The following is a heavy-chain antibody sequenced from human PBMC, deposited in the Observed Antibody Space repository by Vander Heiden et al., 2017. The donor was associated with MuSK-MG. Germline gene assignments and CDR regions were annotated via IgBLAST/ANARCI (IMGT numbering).Heavy chain of an antibody. Sequence: QLQLQESGPGLVKPSEPLSLPCTVSGGPISSSRSSCGWIRQPPGKGLDWSWGTGYSGCTDYTPALKRTATISVDTAKSQCSRKRSSGTAADTAVYYWASLEVAGTFALDIWGQGTMVTVSS. V-gene: IGHV4-39*01. CDR3: ASLEVAGTFALDI. D-gene: IGHD6-19*01. CDR2: TGYSGCT. CDR1: GGPISSSRSS. J-gene: IGHJ3*02.